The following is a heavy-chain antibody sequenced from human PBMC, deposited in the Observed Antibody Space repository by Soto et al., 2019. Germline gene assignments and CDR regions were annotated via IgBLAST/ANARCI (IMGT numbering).Heavy chain of an antibody. D-gene: IGHD3-9*01. J-gene: IGHJ4*02. CDR1: SHPLSYRY. CDR2: MRPLIGDT. V-gene: IGHV1-45*02. Sequence: QVPLVQSGAEVKQTGSSVKISCKTSSHPLSYRYLHWFRQAPGQAFEWMGRMRPLIGDTNNAQKVHDRLTLTRDRPMTTAYMELRSLTSDDTAIYYCAGEGSYETLSGNSHIFDWGQGTLVSVSS. CDR3: AGEGSYETLSGNSHIFD.